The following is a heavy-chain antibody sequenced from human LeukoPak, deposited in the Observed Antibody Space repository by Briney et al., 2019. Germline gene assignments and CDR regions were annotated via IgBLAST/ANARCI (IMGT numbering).Heavy chain of an antibody. CDR3: ARDPFYDYVGGSYRSGDY. D-gene: IGHD3-16*01. CDR1: GGSISSGGYY. Sequence: SQTLSLTCTVSGGSISSGGYYWSWIRQHPGKGLEWIGYIDYSGSTYYNPSLKSRVTISVDTSKNQFSLKLSSVTAADTAVYYRARDPFYDYVGGSYRSGDYWGQGTLVTVSS. CDR2: IDYSGST. J-gene: IGHJ4*02. V-gene: IGHV4-31*03.